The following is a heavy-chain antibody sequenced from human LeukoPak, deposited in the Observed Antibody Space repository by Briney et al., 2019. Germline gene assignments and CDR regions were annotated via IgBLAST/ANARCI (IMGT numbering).Heavy chain of an antibody. CDR1: GGSISGYY. V-gene: IGHV4-4*07. CDR2: IYNSGST. CDR3: ASGFEVTDYYYMDV. D-gene: IGHD5-18*01. J-gene: IGHJ6*03. Sequence: PSETLSPTCTVSGGSISGYYWNWIRQPAGKGLEWIGRIYNSGSTNYNPSLKSRVTMSIDTSKNQFSLKLSSVTAADTAVYYCASGFEVTDYYYMDVWGKGTTVTISS.